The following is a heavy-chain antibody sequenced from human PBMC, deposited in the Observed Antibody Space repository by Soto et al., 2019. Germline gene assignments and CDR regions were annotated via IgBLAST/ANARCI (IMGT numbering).Heavy chain of an antibody. D-gene: IGHD6-19*01. Sequence: ASVKVSCKASGYTFTSYGISWVRQAPGQGLEWMGWISAYNGNTNYAQKLQGRVTMTTDTSTSTAYMELRSLRSDDTAVYYCARGPYSSGWSPPYYYYGMDVWGQGTTVTVSS. CDR2: ISAYNGNT. CDR1: GYTFTSYG. J-gene: IGHJ6*02. CDR3: ARGPYSSGWSPPYYYYGMDV. V-gene: IGHV1-18*01.